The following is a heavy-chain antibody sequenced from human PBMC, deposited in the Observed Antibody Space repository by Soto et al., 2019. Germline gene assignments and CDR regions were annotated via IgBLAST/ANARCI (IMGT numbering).Heavy chain of an antibody. CDR1: GLSLSTNRVG. Sequence: SGPTLVNPRQTQTLTCTCSGLSLSTNRVGVGWIRQPPGKALEWLALIYWDDDKRYSPSLKSRLTITKDTSKNQVVLTMTNMDPVDTSTYYCAHRTTVTTFDYWGQGTLVTVSS. CDR3: AHRTTVTTFDY. J-gene: IGHJ4*02. D-gene: IGHD4-17*01. CDR2: IYWDDDK. V-gene: IGHV2-5*02.